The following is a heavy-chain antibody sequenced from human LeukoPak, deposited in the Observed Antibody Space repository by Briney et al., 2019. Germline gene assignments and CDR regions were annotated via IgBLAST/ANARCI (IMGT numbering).Heavy chain of an antibody. Sequence: GSSVKVSCKASGGTFSSYAISWMRQAPGQGLEWMGGIIPIFGTANYAQKFQGRVTITADESTSTAYMELSSLRSEDTAVYYCARDEYCSGGSCYPDAFDIWGQGTMVTVSS. V-gene: IGHV1-69*01. CDR3: ARDEYCSGGSCYPDAFDI. D-gene: IGHD2-15*01. J-gene: IGHJ3*02. CDR2: IIPIFGTA. CDR1: GGTFSSYA.